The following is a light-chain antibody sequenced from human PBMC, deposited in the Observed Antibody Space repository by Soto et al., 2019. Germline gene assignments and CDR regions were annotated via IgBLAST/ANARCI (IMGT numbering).Light chain of an antibody. Sequence: QSVLTQPASVSGSPGQSITISCTGTSSDVGGYNFVSWYQQHPDKAPKLMIYDVSNRPSGVSNRFSGSKSGNTAPLTISGLQAEDEADYYCSSYTSSSTPVFGGGTQQTVL. CDR1: SSDVGGYNF. CDR3: SSYTSSSTPV. CDR2: DVS. J-gene: IGLJ2*01. V-gene: IGLV2-14*01.